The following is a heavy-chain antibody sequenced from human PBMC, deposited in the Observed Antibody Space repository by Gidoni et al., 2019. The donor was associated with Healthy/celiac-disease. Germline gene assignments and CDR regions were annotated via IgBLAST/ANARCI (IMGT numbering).Heavy chain of an antibody. CDR2: ISSSSSYT. J-gene: IGHJ4*02. CDR3: ARNYYDSSGYPTFDY. Sequence: QVQLVESGCGLVKPGVSLRLSCAASGFTFSDYYMRWIRQGPGKGLEWVSYISSSSSYTNYADSVKGRFTISRDNAKNSLYLQMNSLRAEDTAVYYCARNYYDSSGYPTFDYWGQGTLVTVSS. D-gene: IGHD3-22*01. V-gene: IGHV3-11*05. CDR1: GFTFSDYY.